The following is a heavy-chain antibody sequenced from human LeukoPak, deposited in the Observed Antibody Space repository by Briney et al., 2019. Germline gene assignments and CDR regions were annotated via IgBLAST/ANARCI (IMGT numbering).Heavy chain of an antibody. CDR3: ARAGGYGLIDY. V-gene: IGHV4-4*07. D-gene: IGHD5-18*01. CDR2: IYSNENF. Sequence: SETLSLTCSVSGGSTNSYFWSWIRQTAGEGLEWIGRIYSNENFDYNPSLKSRVSMSIDPSKNQVSLTLTSVTAADTAIYYCARAGGYGLIDYWGQGTMVTVSS. J-gene: IGHJ4*02. CDR1: GGSTNSYF.